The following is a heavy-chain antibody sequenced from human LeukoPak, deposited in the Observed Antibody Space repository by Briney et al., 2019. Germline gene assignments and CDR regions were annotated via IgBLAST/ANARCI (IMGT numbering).Heavy chain of an antibody. D-gene: IGHD6-13*01. V-gene: IGHV4-59*01. CDR2: IYYSGST. CDR3: ARDSGAAGTDY. CDR1: GGSISSYY. J-gene: IGHJ4*02. Sequence: SETLSLTCTVSGGSISSYYWSWIRQPPGKGLEWIGYIYYSGSTNYNPSLKSRVTISVDTPKNQFSLKLSSVTAADTAVYYCARDSGAAGTDYWGQGTLVTVSS.